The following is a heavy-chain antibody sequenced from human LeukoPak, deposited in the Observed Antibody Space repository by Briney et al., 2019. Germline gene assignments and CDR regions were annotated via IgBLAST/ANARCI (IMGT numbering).Heavy chain of an antibody. V-gene: IGHV4-34*01. CDR3: ARLAVPYYGMDV. Sequence: SETLSLTCAVYGGSFSGYYWSWIRQPPGKGLEWIGEINHSGSTNYNPSLKSRVTISVDTSKNQFSLKLSSVAAADTAVYYCARLAVPYYGMDVWGQGTTVTVSS. CDR2: INHSGST. CDR1: GGSFSGYY. D-gene: IGHD2-2*01. J-gene: IGHJ6*02.